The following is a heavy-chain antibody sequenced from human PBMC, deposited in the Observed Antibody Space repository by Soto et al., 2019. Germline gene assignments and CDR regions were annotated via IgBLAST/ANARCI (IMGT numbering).Heavy chain of an antibody. CDR1: GFTFSSYE. CDR2: ISSSGSTI. J-gene: IGHJ6*02. Sequence: EVQLVESGGGLVQPGGSLRLSCAASGFTFSSYEMNWVRQAPGKGLEWVSYISSSGSTIYYADSVKGRFTISRDNAKNSLYLQMNSLRAEDTAVYYCARSESYYDFWSGYYYYYGMDVWGQGTTVTVSS. CDR3: ARSESYYDFWSGYYYYYGMDV. D-gene: IGHD3-3*01. V-gene: IGHV3-48*03.